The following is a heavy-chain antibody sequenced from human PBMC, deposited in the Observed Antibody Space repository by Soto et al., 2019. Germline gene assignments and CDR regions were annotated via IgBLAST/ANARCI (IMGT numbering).Heavy chain of an antibody. CDR3: ARPPNPWEPYAFHI. V-gene: IGHV1-2*04. CDR1: VYPLTTYY. D-gene: IGHD1-26*01. Sequence: VKLSSKAPVYPLTTYYIHLLRQAPGQGLEWMGWVNPHSGANVFSQKFLGSFTLTTDTSINTAYMELNSLTSDDTALYYCARPPNPWEPYAFHIWGHGTLVTVSS. J-gene: IGHJ3*02. CDR2: VNPHSGAN.